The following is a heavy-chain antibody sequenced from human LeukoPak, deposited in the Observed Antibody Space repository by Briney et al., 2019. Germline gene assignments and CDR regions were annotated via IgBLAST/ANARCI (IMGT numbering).Heavy chain of an antibody. Sequence: ASVKVSCKASGYTFTSYYMHWVRQAPGQGLEWMGIINPSGGSTSYAQKFQGRVTMTRDMSTSTVYMELSSLRSEDTAVCYCARSGRGTYYYFDLRGQGTLVTVSS. CDR2: INPSGGST. D-gene: IGHD5-12*01. V-gene: IGHV1-46*01. CDR3: ARSGRGTYYYFDL. CDR1: GYTFTSYY. J-gene: IGHJ4*02.